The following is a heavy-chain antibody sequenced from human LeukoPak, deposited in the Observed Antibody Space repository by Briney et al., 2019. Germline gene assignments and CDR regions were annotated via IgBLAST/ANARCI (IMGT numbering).Heavy chain of an antibody. CDR2: VYYSGNT. D-gene: IGHD6-6*01. V-gene: IGHV4-61*05. CDR1: GGSISSTGYY. Sequence: SSETLSLTCTVSGGSISSTGYYWGWIRQPPGKGLEWIGYVYYSGNTKYNPSLKSRVTMSVDTYKNQFSLRLRSVSARDTAVYYRARHGDSSSYYFDYWGQGTLVTVSS. CDR3: ARHGDSSSYYFDY. J-gene: IGHJ4*02.